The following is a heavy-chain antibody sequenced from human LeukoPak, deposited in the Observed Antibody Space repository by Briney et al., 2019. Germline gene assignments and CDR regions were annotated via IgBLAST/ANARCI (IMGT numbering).Heavy chain of an antibody. D-gene: IGHD5-18*01. Sequence: GGALRLSFAASGFSVSSTHMSWVRQAPGKGPERVSLIYSGSDTYYPDSVKGRFTISRDDSKNTVFLQMNSLRAEDTAVYYCATRDKGGYNYGYLDYWGQGSLVTVSS. J-gene: IGHJ4*02. V-gene: IGHV3-53*01. CDR2: IYSGSDT. CDR3: ATRDKGGYNYGYLDY. CDR1: GFSVSSTH.